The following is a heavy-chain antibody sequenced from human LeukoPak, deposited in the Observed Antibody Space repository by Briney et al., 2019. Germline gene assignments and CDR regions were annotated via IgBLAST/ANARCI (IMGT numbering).Heavy chain of an antibody. J-gene: IGHJ4*02. V-gene: IGHV3-23*01. D-gene: IGHD4-17*01. CDR2: ISGSGGST. Sequence: GGSLRLSCAASGFTFSSYAMSWVRQAPGKGLEWVSAISGSGGSTYYADSVKGRFTISRDNPKNTLYLQMNSLRAEDTAVYYCAKDLGYGDFADYWGQGTLVTVSS. CDR3: AKDLGYGDFADY. CDR1: GFTFSSYA.